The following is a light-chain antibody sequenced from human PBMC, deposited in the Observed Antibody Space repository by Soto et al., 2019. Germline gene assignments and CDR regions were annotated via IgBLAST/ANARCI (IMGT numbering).Light chain of an antibody. V-gene: IGKV3-20*01. CDR1: QSVSSSY. Sequence: EIVLTQSPGTLSLSPGERATLSCRASQSVSSSYLAWYQQKPGQAPRLLIYGASSRATGIPDRFSGSGAGTDFTLTISRLETEDFAVYYCQQYGSSPPNTFGQGTKLEIK. CDR2: GAS. J-gene: IGKJ2*01. CDR3: QQYGSSPPNT.